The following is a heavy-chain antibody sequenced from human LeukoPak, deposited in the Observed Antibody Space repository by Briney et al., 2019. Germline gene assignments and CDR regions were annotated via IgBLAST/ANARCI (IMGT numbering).Heavy chain of an antibody. D-gene: IGHD5-18*01. CDR2: ISGSGGST. V-gene: IGHV3-23*01. Sequence: PGGSLRLSCAASGFTFSSYGMHWVRQAPGKGLEWVSAISGSGGSTYYADSVKGRFTISRDNSKNTLYLQMNSLRAEDTAVYYCAKAGDSYGNSRSDYWGQGTLVTVSS. CDR1: GFTFSSYG. J-gene: IGHJ4*02. CDR3: AKAGDSYGNSRSDY.